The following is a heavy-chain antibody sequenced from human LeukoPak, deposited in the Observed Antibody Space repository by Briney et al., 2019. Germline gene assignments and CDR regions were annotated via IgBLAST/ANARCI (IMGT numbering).Heavy chain of an antibody. V-gene: IGHV4-39*01. CDR1: GGSISSSSYY. Sequence: SETLSLTCTVSGGSISSSSYYWGWIRQPPGKGLEWIGSIYYSGSTYYNPSLKSRVTISVDTSKNQFSLKLSSVTAADTAVYYCARPPYDILTPGWFDPWGQGTLVTVSS. D-gene: IGHD3-9*01. CDR3: ARPPYDILTPGWFDP. CDR2: IYYSGST. J-gene: IGHJ5*02.